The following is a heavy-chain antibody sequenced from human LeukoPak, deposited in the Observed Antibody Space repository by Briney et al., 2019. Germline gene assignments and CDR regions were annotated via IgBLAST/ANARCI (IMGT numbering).Heavy chain of an antibody. J-gene: IGHJ6*03. D-gene: IGHD6-13*01. V-gene: IGHV1-8*01. CDR3: ARVLVQGSSWTPWYYYYMDV. Sequence: ASVKVSCKASGYTFTSYDINWVRQATGQGLEWMGWMNPNSGNTGYAQKFQGRVTMTRNTSISTAYIELSSLRSEDAAVYYCARVLVQGSSWTPWYYYYMDVWGKGTTVTVSS. CDR1: GYTFTSYD. CDR2: MNPNSGNT.